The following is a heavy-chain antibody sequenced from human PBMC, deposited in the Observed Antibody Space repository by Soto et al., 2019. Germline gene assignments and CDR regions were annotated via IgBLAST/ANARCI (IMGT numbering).Heavy chain of an antibody. CDR3: ARVQDQYCSSTSCYSVDY. J-gene: IGHJ4*02. D-gene: IGHD2-2*01. Sequence: QVQLVESGGGVVQPGRSLRLSCAASGFTFSSYAMHWVRQAPGKGLEWVAVISYDGSNKYSADSVKGRFTISRDNSKNTLYLQMNSLRAEDTAVYYCARVQDQYCSSTSCYSVDYWGQGTLVTVSS. CDR2: ISYDGSNK. CDR1: GFTFSSYA. V-gene: IGHV3-30-3*01.